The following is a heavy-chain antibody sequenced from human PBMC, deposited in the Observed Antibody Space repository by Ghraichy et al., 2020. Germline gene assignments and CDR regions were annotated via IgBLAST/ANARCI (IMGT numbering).Heavy chain of an antibody. Sequence: GESLNISCAASGIAFSRYWFHWVRQAPGKGLVWVSRINRDGSTTNYADSVKGRFTISRDDAKNTLYLQMSSLRAEDTAVYYCAADSPWLPDSSGRTGWFDPWGQGTLVTGSS. CDR2: INRDGSTT. CDR3: AADSPWLPDSSGRTGWFDP. D-gene: IGHD3-22*01. CDR1: GIAFSRYW. V-gene: IGHV3-74*01. J-gene: IGHJ5*02.